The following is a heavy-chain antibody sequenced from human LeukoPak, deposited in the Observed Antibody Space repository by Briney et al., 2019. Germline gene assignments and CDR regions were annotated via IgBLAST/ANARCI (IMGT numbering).Heavy chain of an antibody. J-gene: IGHJ5*02. D-gene: IGHD6-19*01. CDR1: GGSFSGYL. V-gene: IGHV4-34*01. CDR2: INHSGST. Sequence: PSETLSLTCAVYGGSFSGYLWSWIRQPPGKGLQWIGEINHSGSTNYNPSLKSRVTISVDRSKNQFSLQLNSVTPEDTAVYYCARWLVPGRRNWFDPWGQGTLVTVSS. CDR3: ARWLVPGRRNWFDP.